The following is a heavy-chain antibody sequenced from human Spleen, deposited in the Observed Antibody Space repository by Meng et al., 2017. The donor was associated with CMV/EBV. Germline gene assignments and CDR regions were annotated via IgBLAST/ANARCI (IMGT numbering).Heavy chain of an antibody. D-gene: IGHD3-10*01. Sequence: VQLVQSGAEVKKPGSAVKVSCKASGGTFSSYAISWVRQAPGQGLEWMGGIIPIFGTASYAQKFQGRVTITADESTSTAYMELSSLRSEDTAVYYCASSAKRGSPCYYWGQGTLVTVSS. CDR2: IIPIFGTA. J-gene: IGHJ4*02. V-gene: IGHV1-69*12. CDR3: ASSAKRGSPCYY. CDR1: GGTFSSYA.